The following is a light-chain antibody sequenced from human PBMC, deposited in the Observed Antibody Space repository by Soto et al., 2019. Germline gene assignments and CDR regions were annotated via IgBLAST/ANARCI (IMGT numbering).Light chain of an antibody. CDR3: ATWSDSLKGWV. CDR1: SSDIGSNS. V-gene: IGLV1-44*01. CDR2: AND. J-gene: IGLJ3*02. Sequence: SVLTQPPSASRTPGQRVTIPCSGSSSDIGSNSVNWYQQLPGAAPRLLIYANDHRPSGVPDRFSASKSGTSASLAISGVRSDDEAFYYCATWSDSLKGWVFGGGTQLTVL.